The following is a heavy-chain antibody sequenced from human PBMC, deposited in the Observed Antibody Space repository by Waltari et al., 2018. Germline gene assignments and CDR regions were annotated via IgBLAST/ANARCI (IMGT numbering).Heavy chain of an antibody. CDR3: ARVGYSSGNDY. CDR1: GFTFSRYS. Sequence: EVQLVESGGGLVKPGGSLRLSCAASGFTFSRYSMNWVRQAPGKGLDGVSSISSSSSYIYYADSVKGRFTISRDNAKNSLYLQMNSLRAEDTVVYYCARVGYSSGNDYWGQGTLVTVSS. V-gene: IGHV3-21*01. D-gene: IGHD6-19*01. CDR2: ISSSSSYI. J-gene: IGHJ4*02.